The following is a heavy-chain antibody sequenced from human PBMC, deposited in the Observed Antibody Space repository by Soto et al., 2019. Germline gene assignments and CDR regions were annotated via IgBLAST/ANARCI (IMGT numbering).Heavy chain of an antibody. J-gene: IGHJ4*02. V-gene: IGHV4-61*01. Sequence: SETLSLTCTVSGGSVSSGSYYWSWIRQPPGKGLEWIGYIYYSGSTNYNPSLKSRVTISVDTSKNQFSLKLSSVTAADTAVYYCARLTYYYDSSGYYSDYWGQGTLVTVSS. D-gene: IGHD3-22*01. CDR3: ARLTYYYDSSGYYSDY. CDR1: GGSVSSGSYY. CDR2: IYYSGST.